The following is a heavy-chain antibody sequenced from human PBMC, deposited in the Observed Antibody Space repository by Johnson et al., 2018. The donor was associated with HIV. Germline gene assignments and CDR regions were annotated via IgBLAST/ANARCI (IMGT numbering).Heavy chain of an antibody. CDR3: AKDERLYEAFDI. CDR1: GFTFSSYA. D-gene: IGHD3-16*02. V-gene: IGHV3-23*04. J-gene: IGHJ3*02. CDR2: ISGSGGST. Sequence: LQLVASGGGLVQPGGSLRLACAASGFTFSSYAMSLVRQAPGKGLEWVSAISGSGGSTYYADSVKGRFTISRDNSKNTLYLQLNSLSAEDTAVYYCAKDERLYEAFDIWGRGTIVTVSS.